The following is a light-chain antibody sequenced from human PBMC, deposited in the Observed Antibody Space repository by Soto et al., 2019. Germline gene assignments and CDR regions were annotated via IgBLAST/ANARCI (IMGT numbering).Light chain of an antibody. CDR3: SSYTTSSTIV. J-gene: IGLJ7*01. CDR2: EVS. CDR1: SSDIGSYNY. V-gene: IGLV2-14*01. Sequence: QSALTQAASVSGFPGQSITISCTGTSSDIGSYNYVSWFQQYPGKAPKLIISEVSNRPSGVSTRFSGSKSGITASLTISGLQAEDEADYYCSSYTTSSTIVFGGGTQLNVL.